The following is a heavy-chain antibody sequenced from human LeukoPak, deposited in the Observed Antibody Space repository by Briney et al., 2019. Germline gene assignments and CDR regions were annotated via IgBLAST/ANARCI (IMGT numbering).Heavy chain of an antibody. V-gene: IGHV4-34*01. Sequence: SETLSLTCAVYGGSFSGYYRSWIRQPPGKGLEWIGEINHSGSTNYNPSPKSRVTISVDTSKNQFSLKLSSVTAADTAVYYCARGYCSGGSCSHPYYYYYYMDVWGKGTTVTVSS. CDR1: GGSFSGYY. J-gene: IGHJ6*03. CDR2: INHSGST. CDR3: ARGYCSGGSCSHPYYYYYYMDV. D-gene: IGHD2-15*01.